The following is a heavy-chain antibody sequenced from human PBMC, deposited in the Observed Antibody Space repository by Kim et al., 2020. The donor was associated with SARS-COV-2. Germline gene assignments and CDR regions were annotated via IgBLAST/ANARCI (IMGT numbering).Heavy chain of an antibody. V-gene: IGHV4-34*01. Sequence: SETLSLTCAVYGGSFSGYYWSWIRQPPGKGLEWIGEINHSGSTNHNPSLKSRVTISVDTAKNKFPLKLSSVTAADTAVYYCARGTLIVATNHYYYYGMDVWGQGTTVTVSS. CDR1: GGSFSGYY. CDR3: ARGTLIVATNHYYYYGMDV. CDR2: INHSGST. J-gene: IGHJ6*02. D-gene: IGHD5-12*01.